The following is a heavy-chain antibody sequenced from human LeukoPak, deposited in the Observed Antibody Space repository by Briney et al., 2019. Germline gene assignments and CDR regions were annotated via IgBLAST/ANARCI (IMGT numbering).Heavy chain of an antibody. CDR1: GGTFSSYA. Sequence: EASVKVSCKASGGTFSSYAISWVRQAPGQGLEWMGGIIPIFGTANYAQKFQGRVTITADESTSTAYMELSSLRSEDTAVYYCARIGAYGDYFDYWGQGTLVTVSS. J-gene: IGHJ4*02. V-gene: IGHV1-69*13. CDR3: ARIGAYGDYFDY. D-gene: IGHD4-17*01. CDR2: IIPIFGTA.